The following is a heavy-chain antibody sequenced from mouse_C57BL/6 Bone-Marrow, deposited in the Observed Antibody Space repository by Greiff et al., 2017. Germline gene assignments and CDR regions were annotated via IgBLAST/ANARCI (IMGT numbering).Heavy chain of an antibody. D-gene: IGHD4-1*01. CDR3: ARKGDHWVDFDY. CDR2: IHPNSGST. V-gene: IGHV1-64*01. J-gene: IGHJ2*01. Sequence: QVQLQQPGAELVKPGASVKLSCKASGYTFTSYWMHWVKQRPGQGLEWIGMIHPNSGSTNYNEKFKSKATLTVDKSSSTAYMQRRSLTSEDSAVYYWARKGDHWVDFDYWGQGTTLTVSS. CDR1: GYTFTSYW.